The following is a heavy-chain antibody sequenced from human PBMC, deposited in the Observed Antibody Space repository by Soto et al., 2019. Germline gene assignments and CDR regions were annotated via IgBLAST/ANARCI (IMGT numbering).Heavy chain of an antibody. V-gene: IGHV4-34*01. D-gene: IGHD6-13*01. CDR3: ARVSRSSWFYYFDY. CDR2: IYHSGST. Sequence: SETLSLTCAVYGGSFSGYYWSWIRQPPGKGLEWIGDIYHSGSTNYNPSLKSRVTISVDSSKNQFSLKLSSVTAADTAVYFCARVSRSSWFYYFDYWGQGALVTVSS. CDR1: GGSFSGYY. J-gene: IGHJ4*02.